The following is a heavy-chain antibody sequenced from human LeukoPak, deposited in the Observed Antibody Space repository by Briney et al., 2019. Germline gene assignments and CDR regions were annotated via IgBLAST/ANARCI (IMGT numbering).Heavy chain of an antibody. Sequence: GTSLRLSCAASGFTFISYAIHWVRQAPGKGLEWVSYISSSSSPIYYADSVKGRFTISRDNAKNSLYLQMNSLRAEDTAVYYCAKGPQRMITFGGVIVNLDYWGQGTLVTVSS. J-gene: IGHJ4*02. CDR1: GFTFISYA. D-gene: IGHD3-16*02. CDR2: ISSSSSPI. V-gene: IGHV3-48*01. CDR3: AKGPQRMITFGGVIVNLDY.